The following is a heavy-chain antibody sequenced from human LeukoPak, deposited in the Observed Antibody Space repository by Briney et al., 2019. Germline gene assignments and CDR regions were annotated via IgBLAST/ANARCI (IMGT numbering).Heavy chain of an antibody. CDR2: IFYSGNT. V-gene: IGHV4-39*01. J-gene: IGHJ4*02. D-gene: IGHD1-26*01. CDR1: GGSIGSSSYY. CDR3: VRRGITYSSSFFAF. Sequence: SETLSLTCTVSGGSIGSSSYYWAWIRQPPGKGLEWIGHIFYSGNTYYNPSLKSRVTISVDTSKNQFSLHLSSVTAADTATYYCVRRGITYSSSFFAFWGQGTLVTVSS.